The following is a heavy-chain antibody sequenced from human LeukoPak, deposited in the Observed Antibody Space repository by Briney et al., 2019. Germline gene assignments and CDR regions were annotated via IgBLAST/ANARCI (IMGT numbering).Heavy chain of an antibody. J-gene: IGHJ4*02. CDR1: GCTFTSYG. D-gene: IGHD2-2*01. Sequence: ASVKVSCKASGCTFTSYGISWVRQAPGQGLEWMGWISAYNGNTNYAQKLQGRVTMTTDTSTSTAYMELRSLRSDDTAVYYCARGDIVVVPAARGPFDYWGQGTLVTVSS. CDR2: ISAYNGNT. CDR3: ARGDIVVVPAARGPFDY. V-gene: IGHV1-18*01.